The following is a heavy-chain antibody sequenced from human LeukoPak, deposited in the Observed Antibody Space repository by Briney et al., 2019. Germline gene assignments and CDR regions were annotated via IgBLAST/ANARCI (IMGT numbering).Heavy chain of an antibody. D-gene: IGHD6-13*01. CDR3: SRTGQIGAAGSFDY. CDR2: ICTSGST. Sequence: SETLSLTCTVSGGSISNYYWSWIRQPAGKGLEWIGRICTSGSTNYNPSLKSRATMSVDTSNNQFSLKLSTVTAADTAVYYCSRTGQIGAAGSFDYWGQGTLVTVSS. J-gene: IGHJ4*02. CDR1: GGSISNYY. V-gene: IGHV4-4*07.